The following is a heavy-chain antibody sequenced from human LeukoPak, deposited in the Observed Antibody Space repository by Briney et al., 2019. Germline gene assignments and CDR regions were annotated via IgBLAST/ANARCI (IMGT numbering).Heavy chain of an antibody. Sequence: PGGSLRLSCAASGFTFSNYWMSWVRQAPGKGLEWVAHIKQDGSGKYYVDSVKGRFTISRDNAKNSLYLQMNSLRAEDTAVYYCARDPGAEGYFDYWGQGTLVTVSS. CDR2: IKQDGSGK. CDR1: GFTFSNYW. V-gene: IGHV3-7*01. J-gene: IGHJ4*02. CDR3: ARDPGAEGYFDY.